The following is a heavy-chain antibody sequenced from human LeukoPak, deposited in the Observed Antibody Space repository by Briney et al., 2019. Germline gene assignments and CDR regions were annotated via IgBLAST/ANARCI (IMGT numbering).Heavy chain of an antibody. CDR3: AKGPYSGFS. CDR1: GFTFSIHG. V-gene: IGHV3-23*01. J-gene: IGHJ5*02. CDR2: ISGSGGNT. Sequence: GSLRLSCAASGFTFSIHGMNWVRQAPGKGLEWVSGISGSGGNTYYADSVKGRFTISRDNSKNTLYLQMNSLRAEDTAVYYCAKGPYSGFSWGQGTLVTVSS. D-gene: IGHD1-26*01.